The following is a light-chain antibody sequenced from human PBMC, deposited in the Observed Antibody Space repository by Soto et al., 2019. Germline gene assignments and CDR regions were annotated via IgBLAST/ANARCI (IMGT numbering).Light chain of an antibody. CDR3: TSYTSTSTQV. V-gene: IGLV2-14*01. CDR1: SSDVGGYNY. Sequence: QSALTQPASVSGSPGQSITISCTGTSSDVGGYNYVSWYQLHPGKGPKLLIYEVNNRPSGVSDRFSGSKSGNTASLTISGLQSEDEADYYCTSYTSTSTQVFGGGTKLTVL. J-gene: IGLJ2*01. CDR2: EVN.